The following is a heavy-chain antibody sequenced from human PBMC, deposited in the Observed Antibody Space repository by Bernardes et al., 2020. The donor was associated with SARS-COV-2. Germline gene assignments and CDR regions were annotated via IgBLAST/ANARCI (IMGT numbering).Heavy chain of an antibody. Sequence: SETLSLTCTVSGGSISGYYWTWIRQSPGRGLEWLGYIHYRGNSKYNPSLKSRVSISLDTSWKEFSLKLSAVTAADTAVYFCAGREGRPNQADVWGQGTLVTVSS. V-gene: IGHV4-59*01. CDR1: GGSISGYY. D-gene: IGHD3-10*01. CDR3: AGREGRPNQADV. CDR2: IHYRGNS. J-gene: IGHJ1*01.